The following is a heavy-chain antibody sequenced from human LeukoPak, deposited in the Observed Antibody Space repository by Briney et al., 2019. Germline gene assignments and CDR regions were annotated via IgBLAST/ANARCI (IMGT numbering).Heavy chain of an antibody. CDR3: ARSPKRYSSGWYSGY. CDR1: GYTFTSYG. CDR2: ISAYNGNT. D-gene: IGHD6-19*01. J-gene: IGHJ4*02. V-gene: IGHV1-18*04. Sequence: GASVKVSCKASGYTFTSYGISWVRQAPGQGLEWMGWISAYNGNTNYAQKLQGRVTMTTDTSTSTAYMELRSLRSDDTAVYYCARSPKRYSSGWYSGYWGQGTLVTVSS.